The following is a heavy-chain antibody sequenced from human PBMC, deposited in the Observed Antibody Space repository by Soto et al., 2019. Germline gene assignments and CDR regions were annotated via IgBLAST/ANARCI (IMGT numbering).Heavy chain of an antibody. Sequence: EVQLGESGGGLVKPGGSLRLSCAASGFSFSSYSINWVRQAPRKGLEWVSCISSSGSDIYYADSAKGRFTISRDNTRNSVFLQMNSLRAEDTAVYYCAIVGPVWGAADFWGQGTPVTVSS. V-gene: IGHV3-21*02. CDR2: ISSSGSDI. J-gene: IGHJ4*02. CDR1: GFSFSSYS. D-gene: IGHD3-16*01. CDR3: AIVGPVWGAADF.